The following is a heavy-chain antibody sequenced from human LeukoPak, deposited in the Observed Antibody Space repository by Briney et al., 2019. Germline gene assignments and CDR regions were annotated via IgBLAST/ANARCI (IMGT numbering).Heavy chain of an antibody. CDR1: GFTVSGNY. V-gene: IGHV3-53*01. D-gene: IGHD2-15*01. CDR2: IYSGGTT. J-gene: IGHJ3*02. Sequence: GGSLRLSCAVSGFTVSGNYMSWVRQAPGKGLEWVSLIYSGGTTYYADSVMGRFTISRDNAKNSLYLQMNSLRAEDTAVYYCASRWRFCSGGSCYLDAFDIWGQGTMVTVSS. CDR3: ASRWRFCSGGSCYLDAFDI.